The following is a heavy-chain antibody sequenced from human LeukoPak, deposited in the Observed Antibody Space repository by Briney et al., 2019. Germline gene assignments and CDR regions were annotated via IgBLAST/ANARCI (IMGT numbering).Heavy chain of an antibody. Sequence: SETLSLTCTVSGDCISSYYWSWIRQPPWEGLEWIGYIYYSGSTNYNPSLKSRVTISVDTSKNQFSLKLSSVTAADTAVYYCARVTGGYRYYYFDYWGQGTLVTVSS. CDR1: GDCISSYY. J-gene: IGHJ4*02. V-gene: IGHV4-59*01. CDR2: IYYSGST. D-gene: IGHD3-16*02. CDR3: ARVTGGYRYYYFDY.